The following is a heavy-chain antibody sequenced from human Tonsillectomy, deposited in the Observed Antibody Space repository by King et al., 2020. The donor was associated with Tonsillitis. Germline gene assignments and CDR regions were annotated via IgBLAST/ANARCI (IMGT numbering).Heavy chain of an antibody. J-gene: IGHJ6*02. V-gene: IGHV4-4*07. CDR1: GGSISSYY. D-gene: IGHD6-19*01. Sequence: QLQESGPGLVKPSETLSLTCTVSGGSISSYYWSWIRQPAGKGLEWIGRIYTSGSTNYNPSLKSRVTMSVDTSKNHFSLKLSSVTAADTAVYYCAGGISSGWYEAYYYYGMDVWGQGTTVTVSS. CDR3: AGGISSGWYEAYYYYGMDV. CDR2: IYTSGST.